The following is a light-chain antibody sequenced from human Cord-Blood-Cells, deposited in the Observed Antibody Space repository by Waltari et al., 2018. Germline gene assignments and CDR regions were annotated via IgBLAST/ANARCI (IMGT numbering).Light chain of an antibody. CDR1: SSDVGGYNY. CDR3: SSYTSSSTRVV. Sequence: QSALTQPASVSGSPGQSITISCTGTSSDVGGYNYVSWYQHHPGKAPKLMIYDVSNRPSGVSNHFSGAKSGNTASLTISGLQAEDEADYYCSSYTSSSTRVVFGGGTKLTVL. V-gene: IGLV2-14*03. CDR2: DVS. J-gene: IGLJ2*01.